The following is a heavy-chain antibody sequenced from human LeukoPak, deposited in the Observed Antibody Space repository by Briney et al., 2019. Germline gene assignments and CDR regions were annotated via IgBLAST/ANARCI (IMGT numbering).Heavy chain of an antibody. J-gene: IGHJ5*02. V-gene: IGHV3-7*03. D-gene: IGHD3-9*01. CDR1: GFTFSNYW. CDR2: IRQDGSEK. CDR3: ARDRGLRYGWFDP. Sequence: PGGSLRLSCAASGFTFSNYWMSWVRQSPEKGLEWVANIRQDGSEKYYVDSVKGRFTISRDNAENSLYLQMNSLRAEDTAVYYCARDRGLRYGWFDPWGQGTLVTVSS.